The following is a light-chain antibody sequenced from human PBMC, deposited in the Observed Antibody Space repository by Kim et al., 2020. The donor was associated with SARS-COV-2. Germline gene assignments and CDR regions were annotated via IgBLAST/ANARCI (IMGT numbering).Light chain of an antibody. Sequence: SASVGDRVTITCRASQSIDIWLAWYQQKPGKAPKLLIYKASSLESGVPSRFSGSGSGTEFTLTISSLQPDDFATYYCQHYSIYPYTFGQGTKLEI. J-gene: IGKJ2*01. CDR3: QHYSIYPYT. CDR1: QSIDIW. V-gene: IGKV1-5*03. CDR2: KAS.